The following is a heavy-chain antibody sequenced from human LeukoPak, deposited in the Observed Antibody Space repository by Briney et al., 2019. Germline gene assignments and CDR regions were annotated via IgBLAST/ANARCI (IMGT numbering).Heavy chain of an antibody. V-gene: IGHV3-64*02. Sequence: GSLRLSCVAAGFTFSRDAIHWVRQAPGKGLEYVSTISSHGGSTYYADSVKGRFTISRDNSKNTLYLQMGSLRAEDMAVYYCARESDNSPFDYCGQGTLVTVSS. D-gene: IGHD3-22*01. CDR1: GFTFSRDA. CDR3: ARESDNSPFDY. CDR2: ISSHGGST. J-gene: IGHJ4*02.